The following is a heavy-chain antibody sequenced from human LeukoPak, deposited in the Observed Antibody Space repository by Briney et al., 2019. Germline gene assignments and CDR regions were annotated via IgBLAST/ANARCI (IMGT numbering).Heavy chain of an antibody. CDR1: TFTFWNSW. V-gene: IGHV3-7*01. D-gene: IGHD5-24*01. Sequence: GGSLRLSCAASTFTFWNSWMSWVRQAPGKGLEWVATIKQDGSEKFYVDSVKGRFTISRDNAKRSLSLQMNSLGAEDTAVYYCARAREYYYYYGLDVWGQGTTVTVSS. J-gene: IGHJ6*02. CDR2: IKQDGSEK. CDR3: ARAREYYYYYGLDV.